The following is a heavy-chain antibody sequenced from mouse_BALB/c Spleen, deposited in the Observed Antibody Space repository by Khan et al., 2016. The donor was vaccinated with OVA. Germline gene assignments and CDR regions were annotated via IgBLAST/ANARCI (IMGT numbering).Heavy chain of an antibody. CDR3: ARDAGRY. V-gene: IGHV1-18*01. D-gene: IGHD3-3*01. J-gene: IGHJ4*01. Sequence: VQLQRSGPELVKPGASVKISCKTSGYTFPEYTVHWVKQSLGKSLDWIGVINPKNGGTAYNQKFKDKATLTVDKSSSTAYMESRSLTSEDSALYYCARDAGRYWGQGTSVTVAS. CDR2: INPKNGGT. CDR1: GYTFPEYT.